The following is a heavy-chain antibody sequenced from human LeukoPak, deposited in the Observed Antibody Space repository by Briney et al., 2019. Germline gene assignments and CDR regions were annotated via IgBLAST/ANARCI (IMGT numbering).Heavy chain of an antibody. D-gene: IGHD1-26*01. CDR3: ARSSLVGATDFDY. CDR2: FYHSGNT. CDR1: GYSISSGYY. V-gene: IGHV4-38-2*02. J-gene: IGHJ4*02. Sequence: SETLSLTCTVSGYSISSGYYWGWIRQPPGKGLEWIGSFYHSGNTYYNPSLKSRVTTSVDTSKNQFSLKLSPVTAADTAVYYCARSSLVGATDFDYWGQGTLVTVSS.